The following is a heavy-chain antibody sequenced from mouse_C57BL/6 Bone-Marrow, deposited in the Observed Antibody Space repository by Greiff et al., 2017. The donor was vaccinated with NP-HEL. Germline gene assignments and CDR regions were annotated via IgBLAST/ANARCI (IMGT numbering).Heavy chain of an antibody. V-gene: IGHV1-72*01. CDR1: GYTFTSYW. J-gene: IGHJ4*01. D-gene: IGHD1-1*01. CDR3: AREGIIRTFCYAMDY. CDR2: IDPNSGGT. Sequence: QVQLQQPGAELVKPGASVKLSCKASGYTFTSYWMHWVKQRPGRGLEWIGRIDPNSGGTKYNEKFKSKATLTVDKLSSTAYMQLSSLTAEDSSVYYCAREGIIRTFCYAMDYWGQGTSVTVSS.